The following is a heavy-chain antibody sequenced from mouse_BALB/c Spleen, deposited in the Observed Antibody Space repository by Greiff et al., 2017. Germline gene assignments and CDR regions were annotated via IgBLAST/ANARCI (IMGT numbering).Heavy chain of an antibody. J-gene: IGHJ4*01. D-gene: IGHD4-1*02. CDR2: IYPGNSDT. Sequence: VQLQQSGTVLARPGASVKMSCKASGYSFTSYWMHWVKQRPGQGLEWIGAIYPGNSDTSYNQKFKGKAKLTAVTSASTAYMELSSLTNEDSAVYYCTRKKQLDYYAMDYWGQGTSVTVSS. CDR3: TRKKQLDYYAMDY. V-gene: IGHV1-5*01. CDR1: GYSFTSYW.